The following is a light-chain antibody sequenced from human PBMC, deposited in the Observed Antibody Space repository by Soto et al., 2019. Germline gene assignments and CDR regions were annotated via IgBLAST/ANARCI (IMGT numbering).Light chain of an antibody. V-gene: IGLV2-14*01. Sequence: QSALTQPASVSGSPGQSITISCTGTSSDVGGYNYVSWYQQHPDKAPKLMIYEVTNRPSGASHRFSGSKFGNTASLTISGLQADDEADYYCSSYTSSNTLVFGGGTKLTVL. CDR1: SSDVGGYNY. J-gene: IGLJ3*02. CDR3: SSYTSSNTLV. CDR2: EVT.